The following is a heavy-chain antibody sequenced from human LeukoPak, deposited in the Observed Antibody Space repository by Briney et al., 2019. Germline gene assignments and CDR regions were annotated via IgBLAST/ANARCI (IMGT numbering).Heavy chain of an antibody. J-gene: IGHJ4*02. CDR2: ISTTGTTI. D-gene: IGHD3-22*01. V-gene: IGHV3-48*03. CDR1: GFTFSSDE. Sequence: GGSLSLSCTASGFTFSSDEMSWVRQAPGKGLEWVAYISTTGTTIYYADSVKGRFTISRDNAKNSLYLQMNSLRAEDTAVYYCAKDFGVYYDRYNFDYWGQGTLVTVSS. CDR3: AKDFGVYYDRYNFDY.